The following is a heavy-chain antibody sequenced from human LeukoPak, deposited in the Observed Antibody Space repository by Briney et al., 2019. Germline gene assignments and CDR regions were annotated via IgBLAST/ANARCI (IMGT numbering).Heavy chain of an antibody. CDR1: GFTVSSNY. D-gene: IGHD6-19*01. V-gene: IGHV3-53*01. CDR3: ARRQWLVPTDAFDI. Sequence: GGSLRLSCAASGFTVSSNYMSWVRQAPGKGLEWVSVIYSGGSTYYADSVKGRFTISRDNSKNTLYLQMNSLRAEDTAVYYCARRQWLVPTDAFDIWGQGTMVTVSS. J-gene: IGHJ3*02. CDR2: IYSGGST.